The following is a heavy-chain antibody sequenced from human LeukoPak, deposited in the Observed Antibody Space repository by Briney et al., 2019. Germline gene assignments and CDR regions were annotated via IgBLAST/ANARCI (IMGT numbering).Heavy chain of an antibody. V-gene: IGHV3-21*01. CDR2: IRSSGSYI. J-gene: IGHJ4*02. CDR1: GFTFSSYS. Sequence: GGSLRLSCAASGFTFSSYSMNWVRQAPGKGLEWVSSIRSSGSYIYYADSMKGRFTISIDNVKNSLYLQLNSLRAGDTAVYYCARDGDSGSYYFDYWGQGTLVTVSS. CDR3: ARDGDSGSYYFDY. D-gene: IGHD1-26*01.